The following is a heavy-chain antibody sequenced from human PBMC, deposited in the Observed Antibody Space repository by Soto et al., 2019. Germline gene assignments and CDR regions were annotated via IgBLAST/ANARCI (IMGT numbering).Heavy chain of an antibody. CDR3: ARDLGVGATTNAFDS. V-gene: IGHV1-3*01. Sequence: ASVKVSCKASGYTFTSYAMHWVRQAPGQRLEWMGWINAGNGNTKYSQKFQGRVTITRDTSASTAYMELSSLRSEDTAVYYCARDLGVGATTNAFDSWGQGTMVTVSS. CDR2: INAGNGNT. J-gene: IGHJ3*02. CDR1: GYTFTSYA. D-gene: IGHD1-26*01.